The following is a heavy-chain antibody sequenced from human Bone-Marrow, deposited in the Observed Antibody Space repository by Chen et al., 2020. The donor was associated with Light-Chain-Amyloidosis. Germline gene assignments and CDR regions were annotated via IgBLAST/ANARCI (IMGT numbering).Heavy chain of an antibody. CDR3: ARSSSSWYEEYYYYYYYMDV. Sequence: QVQLQESGPGLVKPSETLSLTCTVSGGSISSYYWSWIRQPAGKGLEWIGRIYTSGSTNYNPSLKSRVTMSVDTSKNPFSLKLSSVTAADTAVYYCARSSSSWYEEYYYYYYYMDVWGKGTTVTVSS. CDR1: GGSISSYY. CDR2: IYTSGST. D-gene: IGHD6-13*01. J-gene: IGHJ6*03. V-gene: IGHV4-4*07.